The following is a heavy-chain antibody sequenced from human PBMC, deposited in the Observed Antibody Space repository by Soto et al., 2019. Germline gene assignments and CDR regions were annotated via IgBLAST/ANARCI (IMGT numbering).Heavy chain of an antibody. Sequence: QVQLVESGGGVVQPGRSLRLSCAASGFTFSSYGMHWVRQAPGKGLEWVAVIWYDGSNKYYADSVKGRFIISRDNSKNTLYLQMNSLRAEDTAAYYCARESTGSYISWFDPWGQGTLVTVSS. CDR2: IWYDGSNK. CDR1: GFTFSSYG. CDR3: ARESTGSYISWFDP. J-gene: IGHJ5*02. D-gene: IGHD3-10*01. V-gene: IGHV3-33*01.